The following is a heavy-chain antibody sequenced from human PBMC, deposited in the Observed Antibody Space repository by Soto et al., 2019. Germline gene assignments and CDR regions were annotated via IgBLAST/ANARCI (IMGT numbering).Heavy chain of an antibody. CDR1: GDSVSSASYY. D-gene: IGHD1-26*01. J-gene: IGHJ4*02. CDR3: ARRNNVSYFNYFDY. CDR2: FYYSGYT. V-gene: IGHV4-61*01. Sequence: QAQLQESGPGLVKPSETLSLTCTVSGDSVSSASYYWSWIRQPPGKGLEWIGYFYYSGYTNYNPSLKSRVIMTLDTSKSQFSLKLNSVTAADTAVYYCARRNNVSYFNYFDYWGQGILVTVSS.